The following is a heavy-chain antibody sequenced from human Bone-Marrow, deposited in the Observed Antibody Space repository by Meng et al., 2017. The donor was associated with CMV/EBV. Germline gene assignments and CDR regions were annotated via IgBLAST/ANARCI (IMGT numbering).Heavy chain of an antibody. CDR2: ISSSSSYI. J-gene: IGHJ4*02. D-gene: IGHD2-2*01. CDR1: AFTFSSYS. CDR3: ARDSIHCSSTSCYIDY. V-gene: IGHV3-21*01. Sequence: GGSLRFSCAAFAFTFSSYSMNWVRQAPGKGLEWVSSISSSSSYIYYADSVKGRFTISRDNAKNSLYLQMNSLRAEDTAVYYCARDSIHCSSTSCYIDYWGQGTLVTVSS.